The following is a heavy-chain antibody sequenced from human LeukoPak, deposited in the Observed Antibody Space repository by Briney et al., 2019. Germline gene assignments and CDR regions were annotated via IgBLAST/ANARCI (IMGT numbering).Heavy chain of an antibody. Sequence: PGGSLRLSCAASGFTVSSNYMSWVRQAPGKGLEWVLVIYSGGSTYYADSVKGRFTISRDNSKNTLYLQMNSLRAEDTAVYYCAREGLTLAFDIWGQGTMVTVSS. V-gene: IGHV3-53*01. CDR1: GFTVSSNY. J-gene: IGHJ3*02. CDR3: AREGLTLAFDI. D-gene: IGHD3-22*01. CDR2: IYSGGST.